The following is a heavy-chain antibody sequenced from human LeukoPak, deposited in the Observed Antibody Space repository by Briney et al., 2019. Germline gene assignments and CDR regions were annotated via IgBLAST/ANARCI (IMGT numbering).Heavy chain of an antibody. J-gene: IGHJ4*02. Sequence: SETLSLTCFVSGGSIGYYYWSWVRQPPGQGLEWIGEISLTGLTHYNPSLESRVTVSLDKSKNQLSLNLTSVTAADTAVYYCSRENGAFSPFGYWGQGTLVTVLS. D-gene: IGHD2-8*01. CDR1: GGSIGYYY. V-gene: IGHV4/OR15-8*02. CDR3: SRENGAFSPFGY. CDR2: ISLTGLT.